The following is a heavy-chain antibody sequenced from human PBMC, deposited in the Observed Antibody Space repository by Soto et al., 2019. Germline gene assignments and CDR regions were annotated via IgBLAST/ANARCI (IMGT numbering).Heavy chain of an antibody. CDR1: GFKFTNYW. Sequence: LKISCQGSGFKFTNYWFGWVRQMPGKGLEWMGLIYPGDSDTRYSSAFQGQVTISADKSLSTVYLQWSSLKASDTAIYYCARRGQTTAYYYGMDVWGQGTTVTVSS. V-gene: IGHV5-51*01. J-gene: IGHJ6*02. CDR3: ARRGQTTAYYYGMDV. CDR2: IYPGDSDT.